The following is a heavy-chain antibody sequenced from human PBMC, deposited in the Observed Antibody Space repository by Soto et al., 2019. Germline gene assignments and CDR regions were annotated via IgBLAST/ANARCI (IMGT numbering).Heavy chain of an antibody. CDR1: GGSISSYY. J-gene: IGHJ5*02. CDR3: ARVLGYCSSTSCYGRWFDP. V-gene: IGHV4-59*01. D-gene: IGHD2-2*01. CDR2: IYYSGST. Sequence: SETLSLTCTVSGGSISSYYLSWIRQPPGKGLEWIGYIYYSGSTNYNPSLKSRVTISVDTSKNQFSLKLSSVTAADTAVYYCARVLGYCSSTSCYGRWFDPWGQGTLVTVSS.